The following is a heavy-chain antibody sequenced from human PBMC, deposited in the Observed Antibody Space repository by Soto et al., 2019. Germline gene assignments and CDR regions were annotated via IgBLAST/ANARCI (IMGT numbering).Heavy chain of an antibody. V-gene: IGHV1-18*04. J-gene: IGHJ6*02. Sequence: ASVKVSCKASGYTFTTYGINWVRQAPGQGLEWMGWDSPYNGDTTYAQKVQGRVTMTTDTSTRTAYLELRSLRSDDTAVYYCAREVGHMDVWGQGTTVTVSS. CDR3: AREVGHMDV. D-gene: IGHD2-2*01. CDR2: DSPYNGDT. CDR1: GYTFTTYG.